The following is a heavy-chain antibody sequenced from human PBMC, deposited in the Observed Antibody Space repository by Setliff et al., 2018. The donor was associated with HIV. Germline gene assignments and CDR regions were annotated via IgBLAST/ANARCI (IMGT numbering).Heavy chain of an antibody. Sequence: LRLSCAASGFSFGSYWMSWARQAPGKGLEWVANIKEDGSEKYYVDSVKGRFTISRDNANNLVYLQMNSLRVEDTAVYFCARWGSGSYERVFDYWGQGMLVTVSS. CDR1: GFSFGSYW. V-gene: IGHV3-7*01. CDR3: ARWGSGSYERVFDY. D-gene: IGHD1-26*01. J-gene: IGHJ4*02. CDR2: IKEDGSEK.